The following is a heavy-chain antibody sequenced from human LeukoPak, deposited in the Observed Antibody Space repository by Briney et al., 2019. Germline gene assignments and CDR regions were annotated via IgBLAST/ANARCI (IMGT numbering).Heavy chain of an antibody. CDR2: SGGDGRT. CDR3: AKAQLGGYNYAPLDS. Sequence: GGSLRLSCSASGFPFSIYGRNWVRQAPGKGLEWVSVSGGDGRTYYADSVRGRFTISRDDSKNTLYLQMNSLRVEDTAVYYCAKAQLGGYNYAPLDSWGQGTLVTVSS. J-gene: IGHJ4*02. CDR1: GFPFSIYG. D-gene: IGHD5-18*01. V-gene: IGHV3-23*01.